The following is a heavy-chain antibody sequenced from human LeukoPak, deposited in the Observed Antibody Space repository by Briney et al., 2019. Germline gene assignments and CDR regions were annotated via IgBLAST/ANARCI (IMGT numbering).Heavy chain of an antibody. Sequence: GGSLRLSCATSGFPFSSFWMHWVRQVPGKGLVWVSRINTNGRTTTYADSVKGRFTISRDNAKNTLYLQMNSLRVEDTAVYYCAKDSSSSGDYWGQGTLVSVSS. CDR2: INTNGRTT. CDR3: AKDSSSSGDY. V-gene: IGHV3-74*01. J-gene: IGHJ4*02. D-gene: IGHD6-6*01. CDR1: GFPFSSFW.